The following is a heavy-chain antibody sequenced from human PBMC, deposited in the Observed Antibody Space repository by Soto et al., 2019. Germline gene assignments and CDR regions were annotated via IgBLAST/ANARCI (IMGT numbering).Heavy chain of an antibody. CDR2: IIPIFGTA. V-gene: IGHV1-69*13. CDR3: ARDRGGYSGYDLFFGWYFDY. Sequence: ASVKVSCKASGGTFSSYAISWVRQAPGQGLEWMGGIIPIFGTANYAQKFQGRVTITADESTSTAYMELSSLRSEDTAVYYCARDRGGYSGYDLFFGWYFDYWGQGTLVTVSS. CDR1: GGTFSSYA. J-gene: IGHJ4*02. D-gene: IGHD5-12*01.